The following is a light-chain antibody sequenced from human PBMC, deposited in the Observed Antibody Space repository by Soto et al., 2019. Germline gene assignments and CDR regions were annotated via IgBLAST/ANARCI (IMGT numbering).Light chain of an antibody. CDR3: EHYSTAGIT. CDR1: QSVASN. V-gene: IGKV3-15*01. Sequence: GGSVTRSCRASQSVASNLAWYQQKPGQAPRLLIYGTSTRAIGVPARFSRSGSGIASTLPISTSQAADFPPNHCEHYSTAGITFGQGTRLEIK. J-gene: IGKJ5*01. CDR2: GTS.